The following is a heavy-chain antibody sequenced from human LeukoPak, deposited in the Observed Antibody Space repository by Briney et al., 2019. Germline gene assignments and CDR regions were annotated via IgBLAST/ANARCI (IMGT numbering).Heavy chain of an antibody. Sequence: GGSLRLSCAASGFTFSDFSLNWVRQAPGKGLEWVSCISGDSHYIYYADSVKGRSTVSRDNAQHPLYLHMNSLRVEDTAVYYCARGPFSSTWSEFDCWGQGTLVTVSS. J-gene: IGHJ4*02. V-gene: IGHV3-21*06. CDR3: ARGPFSSTWSEFDC. CDR2: ISGDSHYI. D-gene: IGHD6-13*01. CDR1: GFTFSDFS.